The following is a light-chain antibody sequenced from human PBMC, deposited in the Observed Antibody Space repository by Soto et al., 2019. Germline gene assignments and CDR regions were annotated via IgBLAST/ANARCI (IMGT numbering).Light chain of an antibody. CDR3: SSYSRSSIPV. CDR2: EVS. J-gene: IGLJ2*01. CDR1: SSDVGGYKY. Sequence: QSALTQPASVSGSPGQSITISCTGTSSDVGGYKYVSWYQQHPGKAPKLIIFEVSNRPSGVSNRFSGSKSGNTASLTISGLQAEDEADYYCSSYSRSSIPVFGGGTKLTVL. V-gene: IGLV2-14*01.